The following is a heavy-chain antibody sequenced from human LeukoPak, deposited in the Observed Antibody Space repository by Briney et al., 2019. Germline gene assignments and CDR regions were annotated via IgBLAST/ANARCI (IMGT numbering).Heavy chain of an antibody. CDR2: ISYTVTS. J-gene: IGHJ4*02. D-gene: IGHD1-1*01. CDR3: ARVGDWNDLVY. Sequence: PSQTLSLTCTVSGGSISSGGYYWIWIRQPPGKGLEWIGYISYTVTSNYNPSLKSRVTISVDTSKNQFSLKLSSVTAADTAVYYCARVGDWNDLVYWGQGTLVTVSS. CDR1: GGSISSGGYY. V-gene: IGHV4-61*08.